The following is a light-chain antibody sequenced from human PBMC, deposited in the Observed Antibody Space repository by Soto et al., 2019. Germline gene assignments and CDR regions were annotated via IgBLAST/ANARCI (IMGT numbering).Light chain of an antibody. J-gene: IGKJ1*01. CDR2: KAS. V-gene: IGKV1-5*03. Sequence: DIQMTQSPSTLSGSVGDRGTITCRASQTISSWLAWYQQKPGKAPRLLIYKASTLNSGVPSRFSGSGSGTEFTLTISSLQPDDFATYYCQHYNSYSQAFGQGTKVDIK. CDR1: QTISSW. CDR3: QHYNSYSQA.